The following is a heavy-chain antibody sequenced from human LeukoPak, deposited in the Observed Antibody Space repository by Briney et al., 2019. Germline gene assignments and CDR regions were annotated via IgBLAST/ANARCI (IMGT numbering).Heavy chain of an antibody. Sequence: GGSLRLSCAASGFTFSDYWMTWVRQAPGKGLEWVANIKPDGSEKYYADSLKGRFTISRDNAKNSLYLQMNSLRAGDTAVYYCAKDQNRANAFDIWGQGTMVTVSS. V-gene: IGHV3-7*03. CDR2: IKPDGSEK. CDR3: AKDQNRANAFDI. CDR1: GFTFSDYW. J-gene: IGHJ3*02.